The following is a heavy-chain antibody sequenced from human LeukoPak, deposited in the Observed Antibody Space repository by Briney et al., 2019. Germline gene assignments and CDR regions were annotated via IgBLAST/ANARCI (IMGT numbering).Heavy chain of an antibody. CDR2: ISSSSSYT. Sequence: PGGSLRLSCAASGFTFSSYAMSWVRQAPGKGLEWVSYISSSSSYTNYADSVKGRFTISRDNAKNSLYLQMNSLRAEDTAVYYCARDLCLKAIAVAGPNGGGFDYWGQGTLVTVSS. CDR3: ARDLCLKAIAVAGPNGGGFDY. J-gene: IGHJ4*02. D-gene: IGHD6-19*01. V-gene: IGHV3-21*05. CDR1: GFTFSSYA.